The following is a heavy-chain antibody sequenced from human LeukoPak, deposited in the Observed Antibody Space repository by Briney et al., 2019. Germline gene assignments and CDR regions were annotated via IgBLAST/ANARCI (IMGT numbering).Heavy chain of an antibody. CDR1: GGSISSYY. D-gene: IGHD3-16*01. Sequence: SETLSLTCTVSGGSISSYYWSWIRQPAGKGLEWIGRIYTSGSTNYNPSLKSRVTISVDTSRNQFSLRLSSVTAADTAVYSCARRSKLGYYFDSWGQGILVTVSS. CDR2: IYTSGST. V-gene: IGHV4-4*07. J-gene: IGHJ4*02. CDR3: ARRSKLGYYFDS.